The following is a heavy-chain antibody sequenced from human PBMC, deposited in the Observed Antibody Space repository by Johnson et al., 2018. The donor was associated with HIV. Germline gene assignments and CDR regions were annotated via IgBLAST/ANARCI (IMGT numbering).Heavy chain of an antibody. CDR2: ISYDGKNK. D-gene: IGHD5-18*01. CDR1: GFTFSSYG. V-gene: IGHV3-30*18. Sequence: VQLVESGGGVVQPGRSLRLSCAASGFTFSSYGMHWVRQAPGKGLEWVAVISYDGKNKYYADSVKGLFTISRDKSKNTMYLQMNSLRDEDTAVYHCAKERLLHDAFDFWGQGTMVTVSS. CDR3: AKERLLHDAFDF. J-gene: IGHJ3*01.